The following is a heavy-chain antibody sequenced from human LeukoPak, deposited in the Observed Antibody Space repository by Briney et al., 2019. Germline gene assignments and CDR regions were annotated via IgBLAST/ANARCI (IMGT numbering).Heavy chain of an antibody. J-gene: IGHJ4*02. CDR1: GFTFSSYG. D-gene: IGHD3-22*01. CDR2: ISYDGSNK. CDR3: AKDGIVVSYFDY. Sequence: GRSLRLSCAASGFTFSSYGIHWVRQARDKGLEWVAIISYDGSNKYYADSVKGRFTISRDNTKNTLYLQMNSLRAEDTAMYYCAKDGIVVSYFDYWGQGTLVTVSS. V-gene: IGHV3-30*18.